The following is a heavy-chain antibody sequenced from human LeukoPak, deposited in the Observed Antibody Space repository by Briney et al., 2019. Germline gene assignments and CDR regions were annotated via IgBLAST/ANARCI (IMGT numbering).Heavy chain of an antibody. J-gene: IGHJ4*01. CDR2: TYYRSKWYN. Sequence: SQTLSLTCVVSGDSVSSKNGGWNWIRQSPSRGLEWLGRTYYRSKWYNDYAESMEGRMTISQDTSKNQYFLHLNSVTPDDTAVYYCARDFGTTGWHTFDYWGQGTLVTVSS. V-gene: IGHV6-1*01. D-gene: IGHD3-9*01. CDR3: ARDFGTTGWHTFDY. CDR1: GDSVSSKNGG.